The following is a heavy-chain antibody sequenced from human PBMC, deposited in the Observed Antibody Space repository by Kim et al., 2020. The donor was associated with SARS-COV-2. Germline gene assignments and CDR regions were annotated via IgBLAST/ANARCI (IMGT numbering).Heavy chain of an antibody. CDR2: IYYSGST. CDR3: ARRYSSGWFSY. V-gene: IGHV4-39*01. J-gene: IGHJ4*02. CDR1: GGSISSSSYY. Sequence: SETLSLTCTVSGGSISSSSYYWGWIRQPPGKGLEWIGSIYYSGSTYYNPSLKSRVTISVDTSKNQFSLKLSSVTAADTAVYYCARRYSSGWFSYWGQGTLVTVSS. D-gene: IGHD6-19*01.